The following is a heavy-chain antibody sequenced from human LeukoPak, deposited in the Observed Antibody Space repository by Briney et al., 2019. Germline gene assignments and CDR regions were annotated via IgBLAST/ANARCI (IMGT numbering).Heavy chain of an antibody. J-gene: IGHJ4*02. CDR3: ARLNCSSTSCYEVY. V-gene: IGHV4-59*01. D-gene: IGHD2-2*01. CDR2: IYYSGST. Sequence: SETLSLTCTVSGGSISSYYWSWIRQPPGKGLEWIGYIYYSGSTNYNPSLKSRVTISVDTSKNQLSLKLSSVTAADTAVYYCARLNCSSTSCYEVYWGQGTLVTVSS. CDR1: GGSISSYY.